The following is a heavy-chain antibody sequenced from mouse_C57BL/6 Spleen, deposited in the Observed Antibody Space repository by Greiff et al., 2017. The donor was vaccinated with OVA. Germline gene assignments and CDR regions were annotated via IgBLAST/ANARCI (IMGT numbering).Heavy chain of an antibody. CDR3: AYYGSSYWYFDV. Sequence: QVQLQQSGTEPVKPGASVKLSCKASGYTFTSYWMHWVKQRPGQGLEWIGNINPSNGGTNYNEKFKSKATLTVDKSSSTAYMQLSSLTSEDSAVYYCAYYGSSYWYFDVWGTGTTVTVSS. CDR1: GYTFTSYW. V-gene: IGHV1-53*01. D-gene: IGHD1-1*01. CDR2: INPSNGGT. J-gene: IGHJ1*03.